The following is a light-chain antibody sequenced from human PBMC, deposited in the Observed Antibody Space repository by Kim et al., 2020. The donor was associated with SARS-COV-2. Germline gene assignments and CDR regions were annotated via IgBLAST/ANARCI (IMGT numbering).Light chain of an antibody. Sequence: SELPQDPAVSVALGQTVRITCQGDSLRSYYASWYQQKPGQAPVLVIYGKNNRPSGIPDRFSGSSSGNTASLTITGAQAEDEADYYCNSRDSSGNRVFGG. V-gene: IGLV3-19*01. J-gene: IGLJ3*02. CDR2: GKN. CDR3: NSRDSSGNRV. CDR1: SLRSYY.